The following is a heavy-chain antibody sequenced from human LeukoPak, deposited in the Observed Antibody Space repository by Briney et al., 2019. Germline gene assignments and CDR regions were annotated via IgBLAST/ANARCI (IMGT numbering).Heavy chain of an antibody. D-gene: IGHD4-17*01. CDR3: ARAGVTTVTTKYFQH. Sequence: GASVKVSCKASGYTFTSYGISWVRQAPGRGLEWMGWISAYNGNTNYAQKLQGRVTMTTDTSTSTAYMELRSLRSDDTAVYYCARAGVTTVTTKYFQHWGQGTLVTVSS. CDR1: GYTFTSYG. V-gene: IGHV1-18*01. CDR2: ISAYNGNT. J-gene: IGHJ1*01.